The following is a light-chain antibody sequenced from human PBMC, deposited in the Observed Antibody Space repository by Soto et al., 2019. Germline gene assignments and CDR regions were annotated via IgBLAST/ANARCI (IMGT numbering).Light chain of an antibody. Sequence: IVLTQSPATLSLSPRERATLSCSASQDISTLLAWYQQKPGQAPRLLIYGASSRATGIPDRFSGSGSGTDFTLTISSLQPEDFATYYCQQSYSTLWTFGQGTKVDIK. V-gene: IGKV3D-11*01. CDR2: GAS. J-gene: IGKJ1*01. CDR3: QQSYSTLWT. CDR1: QDISTL.